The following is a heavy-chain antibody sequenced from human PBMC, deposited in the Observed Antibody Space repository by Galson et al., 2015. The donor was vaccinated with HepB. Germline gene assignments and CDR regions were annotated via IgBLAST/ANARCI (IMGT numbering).Heavy chain of an antibody. D-gene: IGHD6-13*01. CDR2: ISYDGSNK. CDR1: GFTFSSYA. Sequence: SLRLSCAASGFTFSSYAMHWVRQAPGKGLEWVALISYDGSNKYYADSVKGRFTTSRDNSKNTLYLQMNSLRAEDTAVYYCARECLSSSIYYFDYWGQGTLVTVSS. CDR3: ARECLSSSIYYFDY. V-gene: IGHV3-30-3*01. J-gene: IGHJ4*02.